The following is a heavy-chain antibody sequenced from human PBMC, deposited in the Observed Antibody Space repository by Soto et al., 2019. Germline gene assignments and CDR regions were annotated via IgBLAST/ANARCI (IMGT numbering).Heavy chain of an antibody. D-gene: IGHD6-19*01. V-gene: IGHV3-33*01. J-gene: IGHJ6*02. Sequence: QPGGSLRLSCAASGFTFSSYGMHWVRQAPGKGLEWVAVIWYDGSNKYYADSVKGRFTIPRDNSKNTLYLQMNSLRAEDTAVYYCARDRYSIAVAGQLGPNYYYGMDVWGQGTTVTVSS. CDR1: GFTFSSYG. CDR2: IWYDGSNK. CDR3: ARDRYSIAVAGQLGPNYYYGMDV.